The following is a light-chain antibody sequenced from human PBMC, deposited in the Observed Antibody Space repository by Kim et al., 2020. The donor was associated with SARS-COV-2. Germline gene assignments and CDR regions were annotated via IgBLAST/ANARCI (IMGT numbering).Light chain of an antibody. CDR1: QNIDSY. V-gene: IGKV1-39*01. Sequence: LSASVGDRVTITCRASQNIDSYLNWYQQKPGKAPKLLIYDASSLQSGVTSRFSGSGSGTDFTLAISRLQAEDSAVYYCQQSYNVPTFGQGTKLEI. CDR2: DAS. CDR3: QQSYNVPT. J-gene: IGKJ2*01.